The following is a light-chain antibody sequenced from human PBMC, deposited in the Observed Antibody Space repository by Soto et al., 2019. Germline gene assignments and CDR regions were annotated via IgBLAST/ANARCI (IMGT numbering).Light chain of an antibody. CDR3: QHYGTSPYG. CDR1: QSVSIYS. Sequence: EVVLTQSPGALSLSPGGRATLSCRASQSVSIYSLAWYQQKPGRAPRLLIYGASNRATGIPDRFSGSGSGTDFTLTISRLEPEDFAVYYCQHYGTSPYGFCQGTRLEIK. V-gene: IGKV3-20*01. CDR2: GAS. J-gene: IGKJ2*03.